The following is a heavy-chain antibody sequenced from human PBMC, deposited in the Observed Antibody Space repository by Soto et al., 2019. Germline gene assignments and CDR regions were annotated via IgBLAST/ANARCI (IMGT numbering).Heavy chain of an antibody. Sequence: SETLSLTCTVSGGSISSYYWSWIRQPPGKGLEWIGYIYYSGSTSYNPSLKSRVTMSVDTSKNQFSLKLSSVTAADTAVYYCARHSMVTSFDYWGQGTLVTVSS. J-gene: IGHJ4*02. D-gene: IGHD5-18*01. CDR1: GGSISSYY. CDR3: ARHSMVTSFDY. CDR2: IYYSGST. V-gene: IGHV4-59*08.